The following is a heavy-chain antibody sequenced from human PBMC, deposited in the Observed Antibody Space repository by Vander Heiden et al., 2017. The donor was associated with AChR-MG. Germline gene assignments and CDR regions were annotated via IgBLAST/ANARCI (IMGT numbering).Heavy chain of an antibody. J-gene: IGHJ4*02. V-gene: IGHV4-38-2*01. CDR1: GYFISTGYY. Sequence: QVQLQESGPGLVKPSETLSLTCGVSGYFISTGYYWGWIRQPPGKGLEWIGNIYHSGNTYYNPSLKSRVTISIDMSKNQFSLNLSSLTAADTAVYYCTKTGRSSWSFESWGQGSLVTVSS. D-gene: IGHD6-13*01. CDR3: TKTGRSSWSFES. CDR2: IYHSGNT.